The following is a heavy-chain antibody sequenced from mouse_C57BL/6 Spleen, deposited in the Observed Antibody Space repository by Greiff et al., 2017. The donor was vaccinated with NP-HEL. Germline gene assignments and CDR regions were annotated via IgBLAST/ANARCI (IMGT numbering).Heavy chain of an antibody. CDR3: AREGDYGGAYFDY. Sequence: VQLQQSGPELVKPGASVKISCKASGYAFSSSWMNWVKQRPGKGLEWIGRIYPGDGDTNYNGKFKGKATLTADKSSSTAYMQLSSLTSEDSAVYFCAREGDYGGAYFDYWGQGTTLTVSS. J-gene: IGHJ2*01. CDR1: GYAFSSSW. CDR2: IYPGDGDT. D-gene: IGHD2-4*01. V-gene: IGHV1-82*01.